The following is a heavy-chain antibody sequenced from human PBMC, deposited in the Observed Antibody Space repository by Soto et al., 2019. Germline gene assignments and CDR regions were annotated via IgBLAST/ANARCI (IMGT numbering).Heavy chain of an antibody. Sequence: QVQVVESGGGVVQPGTSLRLSFEVAGFTFSSFGMHWVRQAPGKGLEWVAGISYDGYNSYYADSVKGRFAISRADSMSTVFLQVSGVTGEDTAVYYCATDGGYQLRLTWYFDVGGRGTLVSVSS. V-gene: IGHV3-33*01. CDR2: ISYDGYNS. CDR3: ATDGGYQLRLTWYFDV. D-gene: IGHD5-12*01. J-gene: IGHJ2*01. CDR1: GFTFSSFG.